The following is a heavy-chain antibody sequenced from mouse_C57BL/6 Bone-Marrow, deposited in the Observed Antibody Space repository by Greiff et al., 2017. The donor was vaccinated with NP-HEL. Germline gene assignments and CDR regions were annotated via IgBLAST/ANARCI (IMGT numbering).Heavy chain of an antibody. CDR3: ARSSWGTFDY. D-gene: IGHD3-3*01. V-gene: IGHV1-82*01. Sequence: QVQLQQSGPELVKPGASVKISCKASGYAFSSSWMNWVKQRPGKGLEWIGRIYPGDGDTNYNGKFKGKATLTADKSSSTAYMQLSSLTSEDSAVYFCARSSWGTFDYWGQGTTLTVSS. CDR1: GYAFSSSW. CDR2: IYPGDGDT. J-gene: IGHJ2*01.